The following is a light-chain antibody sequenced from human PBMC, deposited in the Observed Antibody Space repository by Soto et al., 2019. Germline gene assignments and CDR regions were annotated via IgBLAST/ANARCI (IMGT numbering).Light chain of an antibody. Sequence: QSALTQPASVSGSPGQSITISCTGTTSDVGSYHNFVSWYQQHPGKAPKIMIYEGNKRPSGVSDRFSSSKSGNTASLTISGLQAEDEADYYCSSYAVNSTGVFGGGTKLTVL. CDR3: SSYAVNSTGV. V-gene: IGLV2-23*01. CDR1: TSDVGSYHNF. J-gene: IGLJ2*01. CDR2: EGN.